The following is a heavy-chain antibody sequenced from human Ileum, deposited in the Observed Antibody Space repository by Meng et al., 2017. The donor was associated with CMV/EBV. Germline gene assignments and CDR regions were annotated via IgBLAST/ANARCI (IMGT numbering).Heavy chain of an antibody. CDR1: GFSFSSYS. CDR2: ISSSSSYI. V-gene: IGHV3-21*01. D-gene: IGHD3-10*01. CDR3: ARSYGSGSYYDY. J-gene: IGHJ4*02. Sequence: GSLKISCAASGFSFSSYSMNWVRQAPGKGLEWVSSISSSSSYIYYADSVKGRFTISRDNAKNSLYLQMNSLRAEDTAVYYCARSYGSGSYYDYWGQGTRVT.